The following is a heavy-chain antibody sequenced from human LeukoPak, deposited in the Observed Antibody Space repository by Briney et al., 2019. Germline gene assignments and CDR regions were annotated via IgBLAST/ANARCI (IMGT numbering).Heavy chain of an antibody. CDR2: IYISGNT. V-gene: IGHV4-4*07. D-gene: IGHD2-2*02. CDR3: AGQVVVPGPIPGFDY. Sequence: PSGTLSLTCTVSGGSISGYYWSWIRQPAGKGLEWIGRIYISGNTDYNPSLKSRVTMSVDTSKNQFSLKLRSVTAADTAVYYCAGQVVVPGPIPGFDYWGQGTLVTVSS. J-gene: IGHJ4*02. CDR1: GGSISGYY.